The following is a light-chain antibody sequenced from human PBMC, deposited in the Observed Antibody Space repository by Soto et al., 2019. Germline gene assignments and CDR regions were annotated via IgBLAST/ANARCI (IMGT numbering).Light chain of an antibody. J-gene: IGKJ1*01. CDR1: QSLLHSNGYNY. CDR3: KQPLQSWT. CDR2: LGS. V-gene: IGKV2-28*01. Sequence: DIVMTQSPLSLPVTPGEPASISCRSSQSLLHSNGYNYLDRYLQKPGQSPQLLIYLGSNRASGVPDRFSDSGSGTDITLKISRVEAEDVGVYYCKQPLQSWTFGQGTKVEIK.